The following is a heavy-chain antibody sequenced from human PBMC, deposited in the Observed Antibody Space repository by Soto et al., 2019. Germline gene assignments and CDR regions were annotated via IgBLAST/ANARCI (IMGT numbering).Heavy chain of an antibody. D-gene: IGHD1-1*01. V-gene: IGHV4-34*01. CDR3: ARGRDEYKLGNV. CDR1: GGSLSDYY. CDR2: IHPSGST. J-gene: IGHJ6*02. Sequence: SETLSLTCAVSGGSLSDYYWPWIRQSPGKGLEWIGEIHPSGSTYYHPSLRSRVTISVDTSKNQFSLKLTSLTAADTAIYYCARGRDEYKLGNVWGHGTTVTVSS.